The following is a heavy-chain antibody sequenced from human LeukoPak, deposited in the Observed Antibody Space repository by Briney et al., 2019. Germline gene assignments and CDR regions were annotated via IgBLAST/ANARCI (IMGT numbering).Heavy chain of an antibody. CDR2: ISYDGSNK. J-gene: IGHJ4*02. Sequence: GGSLRLSCAASGFTFSSYGMHWVRQAPGKGLEWVAVISYDGSNKYYADSVKGRFTISRDNSKNTLYLQMNSLRAEDTAIYYCATKTGSGTSYSPFDFWGQGTLVTVSS. V-gene: IGHV3-30*03. CDR3: ATKTGSGTSYSPFDF. D-gene: IGHD3-10*01. CDR1: GFTFSSYG.